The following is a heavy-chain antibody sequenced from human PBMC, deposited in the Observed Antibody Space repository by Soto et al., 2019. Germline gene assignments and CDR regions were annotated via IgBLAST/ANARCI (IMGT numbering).Heavy chain of an antibody. CDR2: IDGDGSRT. D-gene: IGHD1-1*01. CDR3: ARELASYNDY. CDR1: GFTFSGYW. Sequence: GGSLRLSCAASGFTFSGYWMHWVRQAPGRGLVWVSRIDGDGSRTNYADSVKGRFTISRDNAKNTLYLQMNSLRAEDTAVYYCARELASYNDYWGQGTLVTVSS. J-gene: IGHJ4*02. V-gene: IGHV3-74*01.